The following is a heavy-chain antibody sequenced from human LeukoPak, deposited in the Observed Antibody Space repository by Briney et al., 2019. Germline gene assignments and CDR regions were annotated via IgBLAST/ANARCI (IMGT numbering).Heavy chain of an antibody. J-gene: IGHJ4*02. Sequence: PSETLSLTCSVSGGSITSSSYYWGWIRQPPGKGLEWIGSLYYIGSTYYNPSLKSRVTLSVDTSRNQFSLKLSSVTAADTAVYYCASGPRRGWFPDFDYWGQGTLVTVSS. CDR3: ASGPRRGWFPDFDY. D-gene: IGHD6-19*01. V-gene: IGHV4-39*01. CDR2: LYYIGST. CDR1: GGSITSSSYY.